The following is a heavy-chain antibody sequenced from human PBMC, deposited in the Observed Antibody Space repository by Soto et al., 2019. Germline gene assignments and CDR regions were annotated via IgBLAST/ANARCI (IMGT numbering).Heavy chain of an antibody. D-gene: IGHD3-10*01. J-gene: IGHJ6*03. V-gene: IGHV1-3*01. CDR3: ARHGSGNYYYYYYYLDV. CDR1: GYTFTSYA. Sequence: QVQLVQSGAEVKKPGASVKVSCKASGYTFTSYAMHWVRQAPGQRLEWMGWINAATGNTIYSQKFQGRVTIARDTSASTAYMELSSLRSEDTAVYYCARHGSGNYYYYYYYLDVRGKGTTVTVSS. CDR2: INAATGNT.